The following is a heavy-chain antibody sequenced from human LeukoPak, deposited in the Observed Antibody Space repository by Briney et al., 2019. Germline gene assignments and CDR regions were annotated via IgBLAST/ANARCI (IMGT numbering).Heavy chain of an antibody. CDR3: ARTYYDFWSGQGFDP. J-gene: IGHJ5*02. Sequence: PSETLSLTCTVSGGSISSYYWSWIRQPPGKGQEWIGYIYYSGSTNYNPSLKSRVTISVDTSKNQFSLKLSSVTAADTAVYYCARTYYDFWSGQGFDPWGQGTPVTVSS. D-gene: IGHD3-3*01. CDR1: GGSISSYY. V-gene: IGHV4-59*01. CDR2: IYYSGST.